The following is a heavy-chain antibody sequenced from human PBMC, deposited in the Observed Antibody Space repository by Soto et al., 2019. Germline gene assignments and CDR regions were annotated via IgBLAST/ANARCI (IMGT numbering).Heavy chain of an antibody. J-gene: IGHJ6*02. CDR1: GGTFSSYA. V-gene: IGHV1-69*13. D-gene: IGHD2-2*03. Sequence: ASVKVSCKASGGTFSSYAISWVRQAPGQGLEWMGGIIPIFGTANYAQKFQGRVTITADESTSTAYMELSSLRSEDTAVYYCARVGYCSSTSCEAETGDYYYYYGMDVWGQGTKVTVYS. CDR2: IIPIFGTA. CDR3: ARVGYCSSTSCEAETGDYYYYYGMDV.